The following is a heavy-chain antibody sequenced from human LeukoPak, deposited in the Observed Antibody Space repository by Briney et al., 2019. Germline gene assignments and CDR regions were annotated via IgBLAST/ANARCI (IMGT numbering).Heavy chain of an antibody. CDR2: INSDGSNT. Sequence: GGSLRLSCAASGFTFSTYWMHWARQDPGKGLVWVSRINSDGSNTIYTDSVKGRFTISRDNAKNTLYLQMNSLRPDDTAVYYCASGVSIWLGNAFDFWGQGTMVTVSA. J-gene: IGHJ3*01. V-gene: IGHV3-74*01. CDR3: ASGVSIWLGNAFDF. D-gene: IGHD3-10*01. CDR1: GFTFSTYW.